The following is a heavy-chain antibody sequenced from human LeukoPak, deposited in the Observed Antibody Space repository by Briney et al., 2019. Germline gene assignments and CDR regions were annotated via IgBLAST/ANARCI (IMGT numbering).Heavy chain of an antibody. V-gene: IGHV3-33*01. J-gene: IGHJ4*02. D-gene: IGHD2-21*01. Sequence: GGSLRLSCAASGFTFSSYGMHWVRQAPGEGLEWVAVIWYDGSNKYYADSVKGRFTISRDNSKNTLYLQMNSLRAEDTAVYYCARDDDHPCSHFDYWGQGTLVTVSS. CDR1: GFTFSSYG. CDR3: ARDDDHPCSHFDY. CDR2: IWYDGSNK.